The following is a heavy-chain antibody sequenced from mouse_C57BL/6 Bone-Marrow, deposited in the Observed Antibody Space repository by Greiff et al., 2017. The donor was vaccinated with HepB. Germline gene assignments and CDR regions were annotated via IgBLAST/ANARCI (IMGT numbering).Heavy chain of an antibody. Sequence: EVKLVESGGGLVKPGGSLKLSCAASGFTFSSYAMSWVRQTPEKRLEWVATISDGGSYTYYPDNVKGRFTISRDKAKNNLYLQMSHLKSEDTAMYYCASKYDYETWFAYWGQGTLVTVSA. CDR2: ISDGGSYT. CDR1: GFTFSSYA. CDR3: ASKYDYETWFAY. J-gene: IGHJ3*01. V-gene: IGHV5-4*03. D-gene: IGHD2-4*01.